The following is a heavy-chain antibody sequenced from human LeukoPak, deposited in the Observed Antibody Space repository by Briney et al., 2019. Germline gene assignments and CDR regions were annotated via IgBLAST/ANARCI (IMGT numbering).Heavy chain of an antibody. CDR1: GGSISRYY. CDR3: ARGDGYKADY. CDR2: IYYTGIT. Sequence: PSETLSLTCTVSGGSISRYYWSWIRRPPGKGLEWIGDIYYTGITNYNPSLKSRVTMSVDTSKNQFSLKVNSVTAADTAVYFCARGDGYKADYWGQGTLVIVSS. D-gene: IGHD5-24*01. J-gene: IGHJ4*02. V-gene: IGHV4-59*08.